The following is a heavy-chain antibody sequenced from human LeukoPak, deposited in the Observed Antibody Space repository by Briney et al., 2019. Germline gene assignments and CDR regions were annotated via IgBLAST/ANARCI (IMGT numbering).Heavy chain of an antibody. J-gene: IGHJ4*01. CDR3: IREIQVRASASLGY. Sequence: PGGSPGLSCAASGFSLSGLWMDWGRQAAGEGLLLVARMNSAGTTINYADSVRGRFTISRDNAGNALYLQMSSLRAEDTAIYYCIREIQVRASASLGYWGQGTLVTVSS. CDR2: MNSAGTTI. CDR1: GFSLSGLW. V-gene: IGHV3-74*01. D-gene: IGHD2-2*01.